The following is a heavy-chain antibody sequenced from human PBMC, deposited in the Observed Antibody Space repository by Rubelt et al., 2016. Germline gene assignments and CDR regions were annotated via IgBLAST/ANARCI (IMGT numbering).Heavy chain of an antibody. Sequence: QVQLVQSGSELKKPGASVKVSCKASGYTFTSYAMNWVRQAPGQGLEWMGWINTNTGNPTYAQGCTGRFVFSLDTSVSTAYLQISSLKAEDTAVYYCARGAGGRYFDWYDAFDIWGQGTMVTVSS. V-gene: IGHV7-4-1*02. CDR2: INTNTGNP. D-gene: IGHD3-9*01. CDR3: ARGAGGRYFDWYDAFDI. CDR1: GYTFTSYA. J-gene: IGHJ3*02.